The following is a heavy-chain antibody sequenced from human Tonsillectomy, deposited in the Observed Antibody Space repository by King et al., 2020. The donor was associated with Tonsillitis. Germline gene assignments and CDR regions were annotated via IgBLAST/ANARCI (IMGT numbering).Heavy chain of an antibody. V-gene: IGHV5-51*01. D-gene: IGHD3-10*01. CDR2: IYAGDSDT. Sequence: QLVQSGAEVKKPGESLKISCKASGYSFTSYWIGWVRQMPGKGLEWMGIIYAGDSDTTYGPSFQGQVTISADKSTSTAYLQWSSLKTSDTAMYYCARRRDRDYYYYYYGMDVWGQGTTVTVSS. CDR1: GYSFTSYW. J-gene: IGHJ6*02. CDR3: ARRRDRDYYYYYYGMDV.